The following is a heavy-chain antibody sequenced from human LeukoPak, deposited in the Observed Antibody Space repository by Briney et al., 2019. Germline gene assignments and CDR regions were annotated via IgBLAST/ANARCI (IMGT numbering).Heavy chain of an antibody. CDR1: GFTFTTYW. CDR3: ARDAVSLLWFGELPDY. J-gene: IGHJ4*02. Sequence: KPGGSLRLSCAASGFTFTTYWMSWVRQAPGKGLEWVSSISSSSSYIYYADSVKGRFTISRDNAKNSLYLQMNSLRAEDTAVYYCARDAVSLLWFGELPDYWGQGTLVTVSS. D-gene: IGHD3-10*01. V-gene: IGHV3-21*01. CDR2: ISSSSSYI.